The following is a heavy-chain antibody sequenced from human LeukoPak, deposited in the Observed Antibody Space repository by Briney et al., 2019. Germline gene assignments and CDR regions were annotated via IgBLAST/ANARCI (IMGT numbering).Heavy chain of an antibody. D-gene: IGHD3-10*01. J-gene: IGHJ6*02. CDR1: GFTFSHYG. CDR2: ISYDGSDE. CDR3: AKDRGLGSYYNLDVMDV. Sequence: GRSLRLSCAASGFTFSHYGMHWVRQAPDKGLQWVAIISYDGSDEYYADSVKGRFTISRDNSKNTVYLQMNSLRAEDTAVYYCAKDRGLGSYYNLDVMDVWGQGTTVTVSS. V-gene: IGHV3-30*18.